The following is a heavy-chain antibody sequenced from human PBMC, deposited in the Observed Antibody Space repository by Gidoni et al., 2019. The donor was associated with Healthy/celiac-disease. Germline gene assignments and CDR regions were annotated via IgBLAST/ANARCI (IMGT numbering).Heavy chain of an antibody. CDR2: ISSSSSTI. D-gene: IGHD3-16*02. Sequence: EVQLVESGGGLVQPGGSLRLSCAASGFTFSSYSMNWVRQAPGKGLECVSYISSSSSTIYYADSVKGRFTISRDNAKNSLYLQMNSLRDEDTAVYYCARDSIGDYVWGSYRPFDYWGQGTLVTVSS. CDR1: GFTFSSYS. J-gene: IGHJ4*02. V-gene: IGHV3-48*02. CDR3: ARDSIGDYVWGSYRPFDY.